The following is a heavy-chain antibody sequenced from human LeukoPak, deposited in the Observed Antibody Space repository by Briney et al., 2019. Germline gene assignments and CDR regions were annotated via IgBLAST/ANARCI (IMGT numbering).Heavy chain of an antibody. Sequence: GGSLRLSCAASGFTFSDYYMSCIRQAPGKGLEWVSYISSSSSYINYADSVKGRFTISTDNAKNSLYLQMTSLRAEDTAVYYCARDRLGHFDAWGQGSLVTVSS. V-gene: IGHV3-11*05. D-gene: IGHD2/OR15-2a*01. CDR2: ISSSSSYI. J-gene: IGHJ4*02. CDR3: ARDRLGHFDA. CDR1: GFTFSDYY.